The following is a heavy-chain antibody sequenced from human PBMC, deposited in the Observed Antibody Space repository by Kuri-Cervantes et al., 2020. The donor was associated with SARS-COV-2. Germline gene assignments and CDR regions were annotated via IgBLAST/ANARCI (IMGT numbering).Heavy chain of an antibody. CDR1: GFTFSSYE. CDR2: ISSSGSTI. Sequence: GESLKISCAASGFTFSSYEMNWVRQAPGKGLEWVSYISSSGSTIYYADSVKGRFTISRDNSKNTLYLQMNSLRAEDTAVYYCAKGRGNYYGSGSYDYWGQGTLVTVSS. CDR3: AKGRGNYYGSGSYDY. D-gene: IGHD3-10*01. V-gene: IGHV3-48*03. J-gene: IGHJ4*02.